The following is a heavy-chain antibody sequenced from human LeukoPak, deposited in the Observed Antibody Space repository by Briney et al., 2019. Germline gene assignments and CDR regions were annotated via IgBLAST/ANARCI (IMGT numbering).Heavy chain of an antibody. CDR1: GGSFSDYY. CDR3: AKPAEGYCSGGSCTPFDY. J-gene: IGHJ4*02. V-gene: IGHV4-34*01. Sequence: SETLSLTCAVFGGSFSDYYWNWVRQPPGKGLEWIGEINHSGTTNYNPSLKSRVTISVDTSKNQFSLKLTSVTAADTAVYYCAKPAEGYCSGGSCTPFDYWGQGTLVTVSS. CDR2: INHSGTT. D-gene: IGHD2-15*01.